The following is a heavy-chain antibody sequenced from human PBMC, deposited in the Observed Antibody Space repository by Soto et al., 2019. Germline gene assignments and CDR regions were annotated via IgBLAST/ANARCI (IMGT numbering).Heavy chain of an antibody. Sequence: QVQLVESGGGVVQPGRSLRLSCAASGFAFCSYAMHWVRQAPGKGLEWVAVISYDGSNKYYADSVKGRFTISRDNSKNTLYLQMNSLRAEDTAVYYCARDLSGSGDWGQGTLVTVSS. D-gene: IGHD3-10*01. V-gene: IGHV3-30-3*01. CDR2: ISYDGSNK. CDR1: GFAFCSYA. J-gene: IGHJ4*02. CDR3: ARDLSGSGD.